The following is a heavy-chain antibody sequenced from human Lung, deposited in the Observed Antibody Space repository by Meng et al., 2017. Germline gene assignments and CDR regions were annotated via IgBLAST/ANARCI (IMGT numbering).Heavy chain of an antibody. CDR2: IYHSGST. V-gene: IGHV4-4*02. J-gene: IGHJ4*02. D-gene: IGHD2-21*01. CDR1: GGSISSENW. Sequence: GLRKESGPGLVKPSGTLSLTCAFSGGSISSENWWSWVRQPPGKGLEWIGEIYHSGSTNYNPSLKSRITISVDKPKNQFSLTLSSVTAADTAVYYCTKNDFYCLGYWGQGTLVTVSS. CDR3: TKNDFYCLGY.